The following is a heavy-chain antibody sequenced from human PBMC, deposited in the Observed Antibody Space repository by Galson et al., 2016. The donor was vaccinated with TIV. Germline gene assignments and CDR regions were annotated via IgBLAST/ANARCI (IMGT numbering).Heavy chain of an antibody. CDR3: ARRVTERQYGGALSWFDP. D-gene: IGHD1-1*01. CDR1: GGSLTFRSLY. CDR2: IYYSGTT. J-gene: IGHJ5*02. Sequence: ETLSLTCTVSGGSLTFRSLYWGWIRQPPGKGLEWIGTIYYSGTTYYNPSLKSRITMSVDTSKNQFSLKLTSVTAADTAVYYCARRVTERQYGGALSWFDPWGQGTRVIVSS. V-gene: IGHV4-39*07.